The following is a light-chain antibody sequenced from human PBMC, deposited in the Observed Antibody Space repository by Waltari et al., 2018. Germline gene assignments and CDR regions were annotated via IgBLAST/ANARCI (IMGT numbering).Light chain of an antibody. J-gene: IGKJ4*01. Sequence: DIVMTQTPLSSIVTLGQPASISCKSSQSLVHSDGNTYLSWLHQRPGQPPRLLINKISNRLSGVPDRCSGSGAGTDFTLKISRVVAEDVEVYYCMQATDVIAVGGGPKLEIE. V-gene: IGKV2-24*01. CDR1: QSLVHSDGNTY. CDR3: MQATDVIA. CDR2: KIS.